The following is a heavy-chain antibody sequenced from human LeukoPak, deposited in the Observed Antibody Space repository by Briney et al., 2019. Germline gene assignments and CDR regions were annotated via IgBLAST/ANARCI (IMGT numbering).Heavy chain of an antibody. CDR3: ARHSGSGIYTDAFDI. CDR1: GGSLSSSSYY. V-gene: IGHV4-39*01. CDR2: IYYSGST. D-gene: IGHD3-10*01. Sequence: PSETLSLTCTVSGGSLSSSSYYWGWIRQPPGKGLEWIGSIYYSGSTYYNPSLKSRVTISVDTSKNQFSLKLSSVTAADTAVYYCARHSGSGIYTDAFDIWGQGTMVTVSS. J-gene: IGHJ3*02.